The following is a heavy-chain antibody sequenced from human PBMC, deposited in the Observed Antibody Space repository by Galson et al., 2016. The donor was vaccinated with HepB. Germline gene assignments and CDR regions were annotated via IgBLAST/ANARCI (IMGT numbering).Heavy chain of an antibody. J-gene: IGHJ3*02. Sequence: SLRLSCAASGFTFSAYYMSWIRQAPGKGLEWVSYISSSGSTIYYADSVKGRFTISRDNTKNSLYLQMNSLRAEDTAVYYCAREVGDIMATMFAFEIWGQGTMVTVSS. CDR1: GFTFSAYY. D-gene: IGHD5-12*01. V-gene: IGHV3-11*01. CDR3: AREVGDIMATMFAFEI. CDR2: ISSSGSTI.